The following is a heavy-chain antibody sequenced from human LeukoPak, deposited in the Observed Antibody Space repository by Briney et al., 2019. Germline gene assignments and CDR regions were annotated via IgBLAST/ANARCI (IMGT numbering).Heavy chain of an antibody. Sequence: PSETLSLTCTVSGGSISAYYWSWIRQPPGKGLEWIGYIYYSGNTIYNSSLKSRVTISVDKSKNQFSLKLSSVTAADTAVYYCARAGYSYGYGYWGQGTLVTVSS. J-gene: IGHJ4*02. CDR3: ARAGYSYGYGY. V-gene: IGHV4-59*12. CDR1: GGSISAYY. CDR2: IYYSGNT. D-gene: IGHD5-18*01.